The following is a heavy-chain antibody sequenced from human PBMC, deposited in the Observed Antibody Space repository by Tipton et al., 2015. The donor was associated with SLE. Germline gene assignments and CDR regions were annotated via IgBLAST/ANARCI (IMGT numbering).Heavy chain of an antibody. CDR2: TYYSGST. Sequence: TLSLTCSVSGGSITSYYWSWIRQPPGKGLEWIGYTYYSGSTNYNPSLKSRVTILVDMSKNQFSLKLSSVTAADTAVYYCATQTGDLYYYYYMDVWGKGTTVTVSS. D-gene: IGHD7-27*01. J-gene: IGHJ6*03. V-gene: IGHV4-59*01. CDR3: ATQTGDLYYYYYMDV. CDR1: GGSITSYY.